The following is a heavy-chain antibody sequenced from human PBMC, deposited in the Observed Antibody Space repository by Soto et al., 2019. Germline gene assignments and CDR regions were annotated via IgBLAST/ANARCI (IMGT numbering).Heavy chain of an antibody. CDR3: ARGPYCTNGVCYNYYGMDV. Sequence: PGGSLRLSCAASGFTFSSYDMHWVRQATGKGLEWVSAIGTAGDPYYPGSVKGRFTISRENAKNSLYLQMNSLRAGDTAVYYCARGPYCTNGVCYNYYGMDVWGQGTTVTAP. CDR2: IGTAGDP. D-gene: IGHD2-8*01. J-gene: IGHJ6*02. CDR1: GFTFSSYD. V-gene: IGHV3-13*05.